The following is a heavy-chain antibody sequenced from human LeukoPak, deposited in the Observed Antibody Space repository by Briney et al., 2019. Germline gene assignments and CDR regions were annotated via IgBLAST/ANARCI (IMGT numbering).Heavy chain of an antibody. Sequence: SETLSLTCTVSGGSISSSGYYWGWIRQPPGKGLEWIGTIYYTGTTSANPSLKSRITISVDTSKNHFYLRLTSVTAADTAVYHCVRRYLITSGYFDYWGQGAPVTVSS. V-gene: IGHV4-39*02. J-gene: IGHJ4*02. CDR2: IYYTGTT. D-gene: IGHD3-16*01. CDR1: GGSISSSGYY. CDR3: VRRYLITSGYFDY.